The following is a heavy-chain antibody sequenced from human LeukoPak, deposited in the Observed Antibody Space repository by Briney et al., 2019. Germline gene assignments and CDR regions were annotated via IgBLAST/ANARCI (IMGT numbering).Heavy chain of an antibody. CDR1: GFTFSNAW. CDR2: IKSKTDGGTT. J-gene: IGHJ6*02. CDR3: TTCGSPAFYYYYGMDV. V-gene: IGHV3-15*01. D-gene: IGHD5-12*01. Sequence: PGGSLRLSWAASGFTFSNAWMSWVRQAPGKGLEWVGRIKSKTDGGTTDYAAPVKGRFTISRDDSKNTLYLQMNSLKTEDTAVYYCTTCGSPAFYYYYGMDVWGQGTTVTVSS.